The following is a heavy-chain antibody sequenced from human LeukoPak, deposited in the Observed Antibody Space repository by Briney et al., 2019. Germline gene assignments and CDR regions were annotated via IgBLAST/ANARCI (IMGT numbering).Heavy chain of an antibody. CDR2: IYYSGST. J-gene: IGHJ4*02. V-gene: IGHV4-59*08. CDR3: ASQVDFRVAYYFDY. CDR1: GRPISSYY. D-gene: IGHD3-3*01. Sequence: PAETLSLICTVSGRPISSYYWSWIRQPTGKGLVWIGYIYYSGSTNYNPSLQSRVTISVDTSKSQFSLKLSSVTAADTAVYYCASQVDFRVAYYFDYWGQGTLVTVSS.